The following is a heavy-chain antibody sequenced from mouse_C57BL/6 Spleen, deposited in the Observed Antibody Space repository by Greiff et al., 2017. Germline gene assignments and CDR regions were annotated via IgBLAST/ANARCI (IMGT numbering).Heavy chain of an antibody. D-gene: IGHD2-5*01. Sequence: QVQLQQSGAELVRPGASVTLSCKASGYTFTDYEMHWVKQTPVHGLEWIGAIDPETGGTAYNQKFKGKAILTADKSSSPAYMELRSLTSEDSAVYYCTRESNVGTWFAYWGQGTLVTVSA. CDR3: TRESNVGTWFAY. V-gene: IGHV1-15*01. J-gene: IGHJ3*01. CDR2: IDPETGGT. CDR1: GYTFTDYE.